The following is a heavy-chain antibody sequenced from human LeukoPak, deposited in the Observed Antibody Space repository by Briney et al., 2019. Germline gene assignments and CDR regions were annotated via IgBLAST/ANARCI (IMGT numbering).Heavy chain of an antibody. J-gene: IGHJ1*01. CDR2: IYYSGRT. Sequence: PSETLSLTCSVSGDSVSRSDSYWDWIRQPPGKGLEWIGTIYYSGRTYYSPSLKSRLTMSVDTSNNPFSLNLRSVTAADTAVYYCARRRYYDGSGYLEWGQGTLLSVSS. CDR3: ARRRYYDGSGYLE. CDR1: GDSVSRSDSY. V-gene: IGHV4-39*01. D-gene: IGHD3-22*01.